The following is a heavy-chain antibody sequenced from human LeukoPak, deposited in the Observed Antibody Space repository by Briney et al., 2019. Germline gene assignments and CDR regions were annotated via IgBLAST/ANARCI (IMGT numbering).Heavy chain of an antibody. J-gene: IGHJ4*02. CDR2: ISAYNGNT. CDR1: GYTLTELS. D-gene: IGHD6-19*01. CDR3: ARAQWLVRLPDY. Sequence: GASVKVSCKVSGYTLTELSMHWVRQAPGKGLEWMGWISAYNGNTNYAQKLQGRVTMTTDTSTSTAYMELRSLRSDDTAVYYCARAQWLVRLPDYWGQGTLVTVSS. V-gene: IGHV1-18*01.